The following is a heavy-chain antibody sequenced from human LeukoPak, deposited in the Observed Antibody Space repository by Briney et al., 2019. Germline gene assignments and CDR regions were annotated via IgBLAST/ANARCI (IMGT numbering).Heavy chain of an antibody. CDR1: GGSFSGYY. V-gene: IGHV4-34*01. D-gene: IGHD3-3*01. CDR2: INHSGST. J-gene: IGHJ4*02. Sequence: SETLSLTCAVYGGSFSGYYWSWIRQPPGKGLEWIGEINHSGSTNYNPSLKSRVTISVDTSKNQFSLKLSSVTAADTAVYYCARDFNDFWSVYIDYWGQGTLVTVSS. CDR3: ARDFNDFWSVYIDY.